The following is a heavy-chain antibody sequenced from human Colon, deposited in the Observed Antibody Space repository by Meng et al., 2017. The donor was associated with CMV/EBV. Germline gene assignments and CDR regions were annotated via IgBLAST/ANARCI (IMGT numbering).Heavy chain of an antibody. CDR2: ISNDNTFI. V-gene: IGHV3-21*01. Sequence: GESLKISCAASGFTFNNYQMNWVRQAPGKGLEWVSSISNDNTFIHYADSVKGRFTISIDNAQNSVFLQMNGLRVEDTAVYYCSIDIPPTGYSSSWHAFYYYGLDVWGQGTTVTVSS. D-gene: IGHD6-13*01. J-gene: IGHJ6*02. CDR3: SIDIPPTGYSSSWHAFYYYGLDV. CDR1: GFTFNNYQ.